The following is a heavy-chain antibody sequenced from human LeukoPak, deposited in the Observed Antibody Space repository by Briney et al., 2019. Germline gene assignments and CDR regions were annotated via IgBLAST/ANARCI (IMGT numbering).Heavy chain of an antibody. CDR1: GLTFSSYA. V-gene: IGHV3-30-3*01. CDR3: ASGLKSQGY. CDR2: ISYDGSNK. Sequence: GGSLGLSCAASGLTFSSYAMHWVRQAPGKGLEWVAVISYDGSNKYYADSVKGRFTISRDNSKNTLYLQMNSLRAEDTAVYYCASGLKSQGYWGQGTLVTVFS. J-gene: IGHJ4*02.